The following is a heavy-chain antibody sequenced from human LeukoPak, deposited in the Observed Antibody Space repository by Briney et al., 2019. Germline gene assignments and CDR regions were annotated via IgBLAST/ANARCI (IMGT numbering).Heavy chain of an antibody. CDR1: GDSVSSNSAA. D-gene: IGHD6-19*01. CDR3: XXXXQVAVAGVNWFDP. CDR2: TYYRSKWYN. J-gene: IGHJ5*02. V-gene: IGHV6-1*01. Sequence: SQTLSLTCAISGDSVSSNSAAWNWIRQSPSRGLEWLGRTYYRSKWYNDYAVSVKSRITINPDTSKNQFSLQLNSVTPEDTAVXXXXXXXQVAVAGVNWFDPWGQGTLVTVSS.